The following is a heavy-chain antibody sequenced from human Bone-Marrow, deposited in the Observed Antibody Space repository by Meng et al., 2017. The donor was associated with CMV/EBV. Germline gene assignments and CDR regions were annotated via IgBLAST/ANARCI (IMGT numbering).Heavy chain of an antibody. Sequence: GGSLRLSCAASGFTFDDYAMHWVRQAPGKGLEWVSGISWNGGSTGYADSVKGRFTISRDNAKNSLYLQMNSLRAEDTALYYCAREVGWIAAAGYNWFDPWGQRTLVTVSS. CDR1: GFTFDDYA. V-gene: IGHV3-20*04. J-gene: IGHJ5*02. D-gene: IGHD6-13*01. CDR2: ISWNGGST. CDR3: AREVGWIAAAGYNWFDP.